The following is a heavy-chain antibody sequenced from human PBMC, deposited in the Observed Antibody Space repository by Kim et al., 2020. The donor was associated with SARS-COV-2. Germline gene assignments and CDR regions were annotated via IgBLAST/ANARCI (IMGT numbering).Heavy chain of an antibody. Sequence: GGSLRLSCAASGFPFSSYYMNWVRQAPGKGLEWVSSISGSSSTTYYADSVKGRFTISRDSSNTLLLQMSNLRVDDSAAYYCGREKARFYGYIDYWCQ. J-gene: IGHJ4*02. CDR3: GREKARFYGYIDY. CDR2: ISGSSSTT. D-gene: IGHD4-17*01. CDR1: GFPFSSYY. V-gene: IGHV3-23*01.